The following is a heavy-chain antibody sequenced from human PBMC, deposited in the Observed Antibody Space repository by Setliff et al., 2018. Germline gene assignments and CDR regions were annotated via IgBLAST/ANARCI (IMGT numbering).Heavy chain of an antibody. Sequence: SETLSLTCSVSGGSIDSHYWSWIRQPPGKGLEWIGSIYYSGNTNYDPSLKSRVTISIDTSKNQFSLKLSSVTAADTAVYHCARGKTFFGAFIRAFDIWGQGRMVTVSS. J-gene: IGHJ3*02. CDR2: IYYSGNT. CDR1: GGSIDSHY. CDR3: ARGKTFFGAFIRAFDI. V-gene: IGHV4-59*11. D-gene: IGHD3-3*01.